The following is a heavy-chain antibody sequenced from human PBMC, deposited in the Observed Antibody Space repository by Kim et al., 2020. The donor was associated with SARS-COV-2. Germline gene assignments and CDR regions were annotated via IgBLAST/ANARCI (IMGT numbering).Heavy chain of an antibody. Sequence: GGSLRLSCAASGFTFSSYALSWVRPAPGKGLEWVSAISGSGGSTFYADSLKGRFTISIDNSKNTLYLQMNSLRAEDTAVYDCARAGEWLEYYDSSGYYYDGSFDYWGQGTLVTVSS. CDR1: GFTFSSYA. J-gene: IGHJ4*02. CDR3: ARAGEWLEYYDSSGYYYDGSFDY. CDR2: ISGSGGST. V-gene: IGHV3-23*01. D-gene: IGHD3-22*01.